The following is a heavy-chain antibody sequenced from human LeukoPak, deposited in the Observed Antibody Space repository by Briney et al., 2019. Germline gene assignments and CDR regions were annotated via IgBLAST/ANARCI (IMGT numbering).Heavy chain of an antibody. Sequence: RSGGSLRLSCAASGFTFSSYEMNWVRQAPGKGLEWVSYISSSAGTIYYADSVKGRFTISRDNAKNSLYLQMNSLRAEDTAVYYCASTRSTSDWYTRGFEYWGQGTLVTVSS. V-gene: IGHV3-48*03. CDR1: GFTFSSYE. CDR2: ISSSAGTI. CDR3: ASTRSTSDWYTRGFEY. D-gene: IGHD6-19*01. J-gene: IGHJ4*02.